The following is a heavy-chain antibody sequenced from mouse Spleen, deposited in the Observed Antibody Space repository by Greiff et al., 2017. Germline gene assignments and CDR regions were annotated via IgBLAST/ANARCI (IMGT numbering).Heavy chain of an antibody. Sequence: QVQLQQSGAELAKPGASVKLSCKASGYTFTSYWMHWVKQRPGQGLEWIGYINPSSGYTKYNQKFKDKATLTADKSSSTAYMQLSSLTYEDSAVYYCARGDDGYPGAMDYWGQGTSVTVSS. CDR3: ARGDDGYPGAMDY. D-gene: IGHD2-3*01. CDR1: GYTFTSYW. J-gene: IGHJ4*01. CDR2: INPSSGYT. V-gene: IGHV1-7*01.